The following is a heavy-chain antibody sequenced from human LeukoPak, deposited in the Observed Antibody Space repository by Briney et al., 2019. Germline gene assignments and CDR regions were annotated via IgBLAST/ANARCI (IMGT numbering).Heavy chain of an antibody. J-gene: IGHJ6*03. CDR3: ARSGSYYYDSSGYYNYYYYMDV. D-gene: IGHD3-22*01. CDR1: GGSISSSSYY. CDR2: IYYSGST. Sequence: SETLSLTCTVSGGSISSSSYYWSWIRQPPGKGLEWIGYIYYSGSTNYNPSLKSRVTISVDTSKNQFSLKLSSVTAADTAVYYCARSGSYYYDSSGYYNYYYYMDVWGKGTTVTVSS. V-gene: IGHV4-61*01.